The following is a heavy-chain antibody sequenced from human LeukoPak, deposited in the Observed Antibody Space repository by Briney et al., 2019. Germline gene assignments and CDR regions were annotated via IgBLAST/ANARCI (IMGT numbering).Heavy chain of an antibody. CDR1: GFSFSNCS. V-gene: IGHV3-21*01. Sequence: TGGSLRLSCAASGFSFSNCSMNWVRQAPGKGLEWVSSISSSSTYIYYADSLEGRFTISRDNVRNSLYLQMNSLRAADTAVYYCAGDYEGNLAFDIWGQGTMVTVSS. CDR3: AGDYEGNLAFDI. CDR2: ISSSSTYI. J-gene: IGHJ3*02. D-gene: IGHD4-23*01.